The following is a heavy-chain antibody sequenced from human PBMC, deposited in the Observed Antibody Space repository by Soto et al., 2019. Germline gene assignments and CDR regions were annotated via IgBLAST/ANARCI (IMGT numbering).Heavy chain of an antibody. V-gene: IGHV4-38-2*02. CDR1: GGSISSGSY. D-gene: IGHD6-19*01. J-gene: IGHJ4*03. Sequence: SETLSLTCTVSGGSISSGSYWGWIRQPPGEGPEWIASIYHGGTTFYNPSLKSRISISVDTSKNQFSLRLTSVTAADTATYYCARVHVMVVAGSTFDYWGRGTLVTVSS. CDR3: ARVHVMVVAGSTFDY. CDR2: IYHGGTT.